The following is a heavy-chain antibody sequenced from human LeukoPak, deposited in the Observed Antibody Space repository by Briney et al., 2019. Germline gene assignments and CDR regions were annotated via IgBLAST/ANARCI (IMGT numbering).Heavy chain of an antibody. V-gene: IGHV4-4*07. CDR2: IYSSGST. CDR1: GGSISSYY. CDR3: ARVSGRGYNWFYP. D-gene: IGHD1-26*01. Sequence: SETLSLTCTVSGGSISSYYWSWIRQPAGKGLEWIARIYSSGSTNYNPSLKSRGTMSVDTSKNQFSLKLNSVTAADTAVYYCARVSGRGYNWFYPWGQGTLVTVSS. J-gene: IGHJ5*02.